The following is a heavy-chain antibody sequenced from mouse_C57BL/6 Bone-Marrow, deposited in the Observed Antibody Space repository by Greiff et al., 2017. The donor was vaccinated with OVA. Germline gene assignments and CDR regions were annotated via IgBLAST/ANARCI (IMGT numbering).Heavy chain of an antibody. J-gene: IGHJ3*01. V-gene: IGHV5-2*01. CDR3: ATWAFFFAY. CDR2: INSDGGST. CDR1: EYEFPSHD. Sequence: EVNVVESGGGLVQPGESLKLSCESNEYEFPSHDMSWVRKTPEKRLELVAAINSDGGSTYYPDTMEGRFIISRDNTKQTLYLQMSSLRSDDTALYYGATWAFFFAYWGQGTLVTVSA. D-gene: IGHD4-1*01.